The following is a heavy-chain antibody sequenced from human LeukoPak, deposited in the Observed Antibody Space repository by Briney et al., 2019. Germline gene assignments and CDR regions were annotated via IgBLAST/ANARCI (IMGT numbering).Heavy chain of an antibody. CDR1: GFTFDDYA. D-gene: IGHD2-2*01. CDR2: ISWSSGSI. J-gene: IGHJ5*02. V-gene: IGHV3-9*01. CDR3: AKVPCSSISCYVGWFDP. Sequence: PGGSLRLSCAASGFTFDDYAMQWLRQAPGKGLEGGSGISWSSGSIGYADSVKGRFTISRDNAKNSLYLQMNSLRAADTALYYCAKVPCSSISCYVGWFDPWGQGTLVTVSS.